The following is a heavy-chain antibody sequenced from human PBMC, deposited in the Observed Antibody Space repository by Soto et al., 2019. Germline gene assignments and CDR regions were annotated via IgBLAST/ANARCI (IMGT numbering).Heavy chain of an antibody. CDR1: GDSVSNDNYY. CDR2: IYYSGTT. J-gene: IGHJ4*02. D-gene: IGHD3-16*01. CDR3: ARSQRGRTAFTFDY. Sequence: SETLSLTCAVSGDSVSNDNYYWSWIRQPPGKGLEWIGYIYYSGTTNYNSYLKSRLSLSVDMSKNQFSLKLASVTAADTAVYFCARSQRGRTAFTFDYWCQGALVTVSS. V-gene: IGHV4-61*01.